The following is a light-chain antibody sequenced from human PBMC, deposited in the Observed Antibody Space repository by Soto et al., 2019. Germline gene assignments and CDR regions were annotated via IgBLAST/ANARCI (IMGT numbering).Light chain of an antibody. V-gene: IGKV1-27*01. CDR2: AAS. CDR3: QKYNSAPWT. J-gene: IGKJ1*01. Sequence: DIQMTPSPPSLSASVGARVTITCRASQGISNHLAWYQQKPGKVPKLLIYAASTLQLGVPSRCSGSGSGTDFALTISSLQPEDVGTYSCQKYNSAPWTFGPGTKVEIK. CDR1: QGISNH.